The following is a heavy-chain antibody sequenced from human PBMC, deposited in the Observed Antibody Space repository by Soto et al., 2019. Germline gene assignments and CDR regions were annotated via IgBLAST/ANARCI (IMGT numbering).Heavy chain of an antibody. Sequence: ASVKVSCKASGYTFTRYAMHWVSQAPGQRLEWMGWINAGNGNTKYSQKFQGRVTITRDTSASTAYMELSSLRSEDTAVYYCARDRGVLRYYCSSTSCYSGWFDPWGQGTLVTVSS. CDR3: ARDRGVLRYYCSSTSCYSGWFDP. V-gene: IGHV1-3*01. CDR1: GYTFTRYA. J-gene: IGHJ5*02. CDR2: INAGNGNT. D-gene: IGHD2-2*01.